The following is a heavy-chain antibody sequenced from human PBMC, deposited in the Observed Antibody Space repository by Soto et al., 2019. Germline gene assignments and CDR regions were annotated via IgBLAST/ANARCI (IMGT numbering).Heavy chain of an antibody. J-gene: IGHJ6*04. CDR1: GFSFTTYW. CDR3: GGGGGGGSLFSGRGV. Sequence: GESLKISCVISGFSFTTYWVAWVRQMPGKGLEWMGIFYPGDSHTRYSPSFQGQVTFSADKSISTAYLQWDSLKASDTAMYYCGGGGGGGSLFSGRGVWGKGPRVPVPS. CDR2: FYPGDSHT. V-gene: IGHV5-51*01. D-gene: IGHD3-16*01.